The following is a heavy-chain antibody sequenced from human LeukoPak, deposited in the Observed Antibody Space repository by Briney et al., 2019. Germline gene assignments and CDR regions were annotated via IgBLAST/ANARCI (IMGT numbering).Heavy chain of an antibody. CDR2: INGGSGNT. CDR1: GYTFTSYA. J-gene: IGHJ4*02. V-gene: IGHV1-3*01. CDR3: ANPRYDSSGYYYVD. D-gene: IGHD3-22*01. Sequence: GASVKVPCKASGYTFTSYAIHWVRQAPGQRLDWMGWINGGSGNTKYSPEFQGRVTITRDTSASTAYMELSSLRSEDTAVYYCANPRYDSSGYYYVDWGQGTLVTVSS.